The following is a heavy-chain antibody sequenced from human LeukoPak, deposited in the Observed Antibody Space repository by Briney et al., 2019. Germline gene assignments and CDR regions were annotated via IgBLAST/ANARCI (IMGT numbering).Heavy chain of an antibody. CDR1: GFTFSTYG. V-gene: IGHV3-33*01. CDR3: ARGSGSFSGGFDY. J-gene: IGHJ4*02. Sequence: GGSLRLSCAASGFTFSTYGMHWVRQTPGKGLEWVAVIWSDGSNKYYADSVRGRFTISRDNSKNTLYLQMNSLRAEDTAVYYCARGSGSFSGGFDYWGQGTLVTVSS. CDR2: IWSDGSNK. D-gene: IGHD1-26*01.